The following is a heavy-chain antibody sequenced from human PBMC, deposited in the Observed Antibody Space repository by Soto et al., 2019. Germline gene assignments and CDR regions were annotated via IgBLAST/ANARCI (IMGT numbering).Heavy chain of an antibody. J-gene: IGHJ5*02. CDR1: GDSVSSNSAA. Sequence: KQSQTLSLTCAISGDSVSSNSAAWNWIRQSPSRGLEWLGRTYYRSKWYNDYAVSVKSRITINPDTSKNQFSLQLNSVTPEDTAVYYCARASYYYVSGLASNWFDPWGQGTLVTVSS. CDR2: TYYRSKWYN. D-gene: IGHD3-10*01. CDR3: ARASYYYVSGLASNWFDP. V-gene: IGHV6-1*01.